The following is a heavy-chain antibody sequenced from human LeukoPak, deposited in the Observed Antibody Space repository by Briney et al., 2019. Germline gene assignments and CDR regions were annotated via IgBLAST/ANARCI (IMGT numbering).Heavy chain of an antibody. Sequence: GESLKISCKGSGYSFTSYWIGWVRQMPGKGLEWMGIIYPGDSDTRYSPSFQGQVTISADKSISTAYLQWSSLKASDTAMYYCARTTSGHNWGPFYYCMDVWGKGTTVTVSS. D-gene: IGHD7-27*01. J-gene: IGHJ6*03. CDR1: GYSFTSYW. V-gene: IGHV5-51*01. CDR2: IYPGDSDT. CDR3: ARTTSGHNWGPFYYCMDV.